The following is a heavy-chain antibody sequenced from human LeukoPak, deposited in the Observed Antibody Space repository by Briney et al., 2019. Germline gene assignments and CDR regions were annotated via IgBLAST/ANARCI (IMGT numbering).Heavy chain of an antibody. CDR2: ISAYNSNT. Sequence: ASVTVSCKPSVYTFTNFGIPWVRQAPGQELEWMGWISAYNSNTDYAQKLQGRVTMTTDTSTSTAYMELRSLRTDVTAVYYCAGGSGISTDPFDPWGQRTLVTVSS. D-gene: IGHD3-10*01. V-gene: IGHV1-18*01. J-gene: IGHJ5*02. CDR3: AGGSGISTDPFDP. CDR1: VYTFTNFG.